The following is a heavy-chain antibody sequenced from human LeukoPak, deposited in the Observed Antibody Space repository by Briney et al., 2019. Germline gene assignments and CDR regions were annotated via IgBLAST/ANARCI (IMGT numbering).Heavy chain of an antibody. V-gene: IGHV1-46*01. J-gene: IGHJ4*02. Sequence: ASVKVSCKASGYTFTSYYMHWVRPAPGQGLAWMGIINPSGGSTSYAQKFQGRVTMTRDTSTSTVYVELSSLRSEDTAVYYCARDTRWLPGAYWGQGTLVTVSS. CDR1: GYTFTSYY. CDR2: INPSGGST. CDR3: ARDTRWLPGAY. D-gene: IGHD5-24*01.